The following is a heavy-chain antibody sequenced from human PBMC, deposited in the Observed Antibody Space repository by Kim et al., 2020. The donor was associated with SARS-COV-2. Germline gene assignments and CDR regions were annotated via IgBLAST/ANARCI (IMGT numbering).Heavy chain of an antibody. CDR2: IKNTADTCAA. CDR1: GFTFSNGG. Sequence: GGSLRLSCGVSGFTFSNGGMHWLRQAPGTGLEWVARIKNTADTCAADYAASVKGRFTISRDDSKNTVDMQMNSLRTEDTGVYYCTTQGAFCGLRPVNAWG. J-gene: IGHJ5*01. D-gene: IGHD3-16*01. V-gene: IGHV3-73*01. CDR3: TTQGAFCGLRPVNA.